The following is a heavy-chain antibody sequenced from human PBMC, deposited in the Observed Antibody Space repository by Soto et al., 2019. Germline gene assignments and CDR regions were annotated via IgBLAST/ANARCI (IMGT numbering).Heavy chain of an antibody. CDR1: GFTFSGYG. CDR3: ATSSGYLNYFDY. J-gene: IGHJ4*02. Sequence: QVQLVESGGGVVQPGRSLRLSCEASGFTFSGYGMHWVRQAPGKGLEWVAVISYYGSSEAYGESVRDRFTVSRDNSKNTLYLQLNSLRPEDTAVYYCATSSGYLNYFDYWGQGTLVTVSS. CDR2: ISYYGSSE. V-gene: IGHV3-30*03. D-gene: IGHD6-19*01.